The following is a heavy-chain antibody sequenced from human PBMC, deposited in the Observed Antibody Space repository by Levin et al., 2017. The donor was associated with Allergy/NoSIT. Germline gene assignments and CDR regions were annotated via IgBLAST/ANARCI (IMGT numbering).Heavy chain of an antibody. CDR2: LYYSGTT. Sequence: SETLSLTCTVSGGSIISTSYYWAWIRQPPGKGLEWIGTLYYSGTTYYRPSLWSRVTISGDTSRNHFSLRLTSATAADTALYYCASCAAAAYYLDVWGTGTPVTVSS. J-gene: IGHJ6*03. V-gene: IGHV4-39*01. CDR1: GGSIISTSYY. CDR3: ASCAAAAYYLDV. D-gene: IGHD2-2*01.